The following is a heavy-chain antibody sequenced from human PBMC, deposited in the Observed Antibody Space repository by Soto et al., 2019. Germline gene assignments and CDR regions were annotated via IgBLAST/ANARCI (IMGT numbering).Heavy chain of an antibody. V-gene: IGHV3-43D*04. D-gene: IGHD2-2*01. CDR3: AKGTWAARDNVLVPGLKDNNFYGMDV. Sequence: EVQLVESGGAVVQPGGSLRLSCEATGFTFDDFAMHWVRQAPGKGLEWVSLISWDGGSTYYADSVKGRFTISRANSTNSLYLQMNTLRAEDTALYYSAKGTWAARDNVLVPGLKDNNFYGMDVWGQGTTVSVSS. CDR1: GFTFDDFA. CDR2: ISWDGGST. J-gene: IGHJ6*02.